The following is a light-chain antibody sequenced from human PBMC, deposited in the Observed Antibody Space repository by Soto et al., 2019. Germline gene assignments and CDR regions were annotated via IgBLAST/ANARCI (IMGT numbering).Light chain of an antibody. CDR3: QERSGWPRGT. V-gene: IGKV3-11*01. CDR2: DSS. CDR1: QNVDKF. J-gene: IGKJ4*01. Sequence: EIELTQSPATLSLSPGETATLSCRASQNVDKFLAWYQQRPGQPPRLLIFDSSNRATGVPVRFSGSGSGTVFTLTISSLEPEDFAVYYCQERSGWPRGTFGGGTKVEIK.